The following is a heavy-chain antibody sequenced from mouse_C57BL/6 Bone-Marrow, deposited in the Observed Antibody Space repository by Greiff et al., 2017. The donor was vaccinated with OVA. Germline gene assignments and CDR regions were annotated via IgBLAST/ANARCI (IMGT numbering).Heavy chain of an antibody. CDR3: TRLRLYYFDY. D-gene: IGHD2-12*01. V-gene: IGHV1-15*01. J-gene: IGHJ2*01. CDR2: IDPETGGT. Sequence: VQRVESGAELVRPGASVTLSCKASGYTFTDYEMHWVKQTPVHGLEWIGAIDPETGGTAYNQKFKGKAILTADNSSSTAYMELRSLTSEDSAVYYCTRLRLYYFDYWGQGTTLTVSS. CDR1: GYTFTDYE.